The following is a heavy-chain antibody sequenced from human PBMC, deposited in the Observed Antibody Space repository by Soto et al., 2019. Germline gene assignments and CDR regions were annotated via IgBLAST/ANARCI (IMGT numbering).Heavy chain of an antibody. CDR3: ARGGYYGSGGARAKNYYYYGMDV. V-gene: IGHV1-2*04. J-gene: IGHJ6*02. CDR2: INPNSGGT. Sequence: ASVTVSSTASRYTFNISAMHWVRQANGQRLEWMGWINPNSGGTNYAQKFQGWVTMTRDTSISTAYMELSRLRSDDTAVYYCARGGYYGSGGARAKNYYYYGMDVWGQGTTVTVSS. CDR1: RYTFNISA. D-gene: IGHD3-10*01.